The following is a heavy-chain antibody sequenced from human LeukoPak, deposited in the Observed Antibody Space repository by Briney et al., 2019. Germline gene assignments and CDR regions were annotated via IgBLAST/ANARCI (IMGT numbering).Heavy chain of an antibody. CDR1: GFTFSSYA. Sequence: AGGSLRLSCAASGFTFSSYAMSWVRQAPGKGLEWVSDISGSGGTTHHADSVKGRFTISRDNSKNTLYLQMNSLRAEDTAVYYCAKSTGGSGSYYSSDYWGQGTLVTVSS. CDR2: ISGSGGTT. J-gene: IGHJ4*02. CDR3: AKSTGGSGSYYSSDY. D-gene: IGHD3-10*01. V-gene: IGHV3-23*01.